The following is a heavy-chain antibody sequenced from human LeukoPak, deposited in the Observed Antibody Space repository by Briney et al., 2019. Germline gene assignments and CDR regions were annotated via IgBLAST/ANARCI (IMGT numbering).Heavy chain of an antibody. J-gene: IGHJ4*02. V-gene: IGHV3-23*01. Sequence: GGSLRLSCAASRFTFSSFAMSWVRQAPGKGLEWVSAISGGGYTTYYAGSVRGRFTISRDNSKDTLYLQMNSLRAEDTAVYYCAKDLGPSHTNYFDYWGQGTLVTVSS. CDR1: RFTFSSFA. CDR2: ISGGGYTT. CDR3: AKDLGPSHTNYFDY. D-gene: IGHD3-16*01.